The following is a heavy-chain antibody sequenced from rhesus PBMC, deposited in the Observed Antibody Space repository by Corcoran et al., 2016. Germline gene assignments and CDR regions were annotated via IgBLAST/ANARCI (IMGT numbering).Heavy chain of an antibody. Sequence: QLQLQESGPGLVKPSETLSLTCAVSGGSISSNYWSWIRQPPGKGLEWIGRISGSGGSTDYNPSLKSRGTISTETSKNQCSLKLSSVTAADTAVYYCARDSSGWSYEYFEFWGQGALVTVSS. J-gene: IGHJ1*01. V-gene: IGHV4-173*01. CDR3: ARDSSGWSYEYFEF. CDR2: ISGSGGST. CDR1: GGSISSNY. D-gene: IGHD6S26*01.